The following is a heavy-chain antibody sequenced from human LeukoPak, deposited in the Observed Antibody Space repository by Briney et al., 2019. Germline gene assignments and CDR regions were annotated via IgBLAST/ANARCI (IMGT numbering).Heavy chain of an antibody. V-gene: IGHV3-23*01. J-gene: IGHJ3*02. D-gene: IGHD3-10*01. CDR2: ISGSGGST. CDR1: GFTFSSYA. Sequence: LSGGSLRLSCAASGFTFSSYAMSWVRQAPGKGLEWVSTISGSGGSTYYADSVKGRFTISRDNSKNTLYLQMNSLRAEDTAVYYCAKGFWFGEFEAFDIWGQGTMVAVSS. CDR3: AKGFWFGEFEAFDI.